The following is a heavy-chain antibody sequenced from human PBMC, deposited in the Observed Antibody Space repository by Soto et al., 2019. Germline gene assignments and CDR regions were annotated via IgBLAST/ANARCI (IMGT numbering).Heavy chain of an antibody. Sequence: GGSLRLSCAASGFTFSDYYMSWIRQAPGKGLEWVSYISSSGSTIYYADSVKGRFTISRDNAKNSLYLQMNSLRAEDTAVYYCARVPCGGDCYSGWKAKYYYYYMDVWGKGTTVTVSS. V-gene: IGHV3-11*01. CDR2: ISSSGSTI. D-gene: IGHD2-21*01. CDR3: ARVPCGGDCYSGWKAKYYYYYMDV. CDR1: GFTFSDYY. J-gene: IGHJ6*03.